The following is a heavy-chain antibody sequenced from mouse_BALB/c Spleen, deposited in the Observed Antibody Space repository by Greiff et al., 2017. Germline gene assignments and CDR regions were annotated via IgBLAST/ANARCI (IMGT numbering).Heavy chain of an antibody. CDR2: IYPGDGDT. J-gene: IGHJ2*01. V-gene: IGHV1-80*01. Sequence: QVHVKQSGAELVRPGSSVKISCKASGYAFSSYWMNWVKQRPGQGLEWIGQIYPGDGDTNYNGKFKGKATLTADNSSSTAYMQLSSLTSEDSAVYFCAREDFDYWGQGTTLTVSS. CDR1: GYAFSSYW. CDR3: AREDFDY.